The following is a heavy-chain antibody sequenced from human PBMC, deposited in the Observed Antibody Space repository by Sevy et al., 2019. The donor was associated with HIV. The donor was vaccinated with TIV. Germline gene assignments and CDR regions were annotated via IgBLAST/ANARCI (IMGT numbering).Heavy chain of an antibody. J-gene: IGHJ4*02. CDR3: ARVLEWEPVDY. V-gene: IGHV3-30*04. CDR1: GFTFSSYA. D-gene: IGHD1-26*01. CDR2: ISYDGSNK. Sequence: GGSLRLSCAASGFTFSSYAMHWVRQAPGKGLEWVAVISYDGSNKYYADSVKGRFTISRDNSKNTLYLQMNSLRAEDTAVYYCARVLEWEPVDYWGQGTLVTVSS.